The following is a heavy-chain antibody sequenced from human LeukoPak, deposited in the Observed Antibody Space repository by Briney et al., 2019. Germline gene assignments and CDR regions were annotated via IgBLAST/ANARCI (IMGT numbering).Heavy chain of an antibody. Sequence: SVKVSCKASGGTFSSYAISWVRQAPGQGLEWMGRIIPILGIANYAQKFQGRVTITADKSTSTAYMELSSLRSEDTAVYYCARGAVVYYYGMDVWGQGTTVTVSS. CDR1: GGTFSSYA. CDR2: IIPILGIA. V-gene: IGHV1-69*04. CDR3: ARGAVVYYYGMDV. J-gene: IGHJ6*02. D-gene: IGHD6-19*01.